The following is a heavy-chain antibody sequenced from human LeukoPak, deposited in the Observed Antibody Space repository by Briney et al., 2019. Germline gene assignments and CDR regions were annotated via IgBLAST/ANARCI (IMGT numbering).Heavy chain of an antibody. V-gene: IGHV3-30*02. Sequence: GGSLRLSCAASGFTFRTYGMHWVRQAPGKGLEWVAFMRYDGSNEYYADSVKGRFTISRDNSKNTLYLQMNSLRAEDTAVYYCVKDYYRSGSVFVYWGQRTLVTVCS. CDR1: GFTFRTYG. J-gene: IGHJ4*02. D-gene: IGHD3-10*01. CDR3: VKDYYRSGSVFVY. CDR2: MRYDGSNE.